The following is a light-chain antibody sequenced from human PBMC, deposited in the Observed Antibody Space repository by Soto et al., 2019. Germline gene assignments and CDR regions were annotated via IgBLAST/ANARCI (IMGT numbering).Light chain of an antibody. CDR1: QTVSSF. V-gene: IGKV3-11*01. CDR3: QQRYNWPPT. J-gene: IGKJ2*01. Sequence: EIVLSQSPAILSLSPGDRATLSCRASQTVSSFLAWYQQKPGQAPRLLIYDTTNRATGVPARFSASGSGTDFTLTISSLEPEDFVLYCCQQRYNWPPTFGQGTKLEIK. CDR2: DTT.